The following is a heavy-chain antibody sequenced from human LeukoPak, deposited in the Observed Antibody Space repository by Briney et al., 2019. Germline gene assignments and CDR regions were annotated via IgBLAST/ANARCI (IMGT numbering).Heavy chain of an antibody. D-gene: IGHD3-22*01. CDR3: AREGLGDDSSGYYYVNFDY. CDR2: ISSSSSPI. J-gene: IGHJ4*02. CDR1: GFTFSSYN. V-gene: IGHV3-48*01. Sequence: PGGSLRLSCAASGFTFSSYNMNWVRQAPGKGLEWVSHISSSSSPIYYADSVKGRFTISRDNAKNSLYLQMNSLRAEDTAVYYCAREGLGDDSSGYYYVNFDYWGQGTLVTVSS.